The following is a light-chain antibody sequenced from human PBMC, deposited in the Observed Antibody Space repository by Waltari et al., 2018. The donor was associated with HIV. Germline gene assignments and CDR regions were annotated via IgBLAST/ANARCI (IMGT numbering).Light chain of an antibody. CDR3: ESADSSLWV. Sequence: SYDMTQPPPGPGPPGQPARTTSPGSALPKQYAYWNQQKAGQAPVLVIYKDSERPSGIPERFSGSSSGTTVTLTISGVQAEDEADYYCESADSSLWVFGGGTKLTVL. CDR2: KDS. CDR1: ALPKQY. J-gene: IGLJ3*02. V-gene: IGLV3-25*03.